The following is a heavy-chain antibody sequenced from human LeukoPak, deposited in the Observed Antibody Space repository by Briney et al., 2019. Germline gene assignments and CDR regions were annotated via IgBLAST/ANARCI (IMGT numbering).Heavy chain of an antibody. CDR2: ISYDGSNK. CDR1: GFTFSSYG. CDR3: AKNYPPDDAFDI. Sequence: GGSLRLSCAASGFTFSSYGMHWVRQAPGKGLEWVAVISYDGSNKYYADSVKGRFTISRDNSKNTLYLQMNSLRAEDTAVYYCAKNYPPDDAFDIWGQGTMVTVSS. D-gene: IGHD1-7*01. J-gene: IGHJ3*02. V-gene: IGHV3-30*18.